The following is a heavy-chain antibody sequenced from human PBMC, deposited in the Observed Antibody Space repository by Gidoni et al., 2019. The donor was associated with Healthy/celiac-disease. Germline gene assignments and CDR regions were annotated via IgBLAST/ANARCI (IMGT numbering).Heavy chain of an antibody. CDR2: IYYSGST. V-gene: IGHV4-39*01. D-gene: IGHD3-9*01. J-gene: IGHJ6*02. CDR3: ARTGYDILTGYYYYGMDV. Sequence: SGGSISSSSYYWGWIRQPPGKGLEWIGSIYYSGSTYYNPSLKSRVTISVDTSKNQFSLKLSSVTAADTAVYYCARTGYDILTGYYYYGMDVWGQGTTVTVSS. CDR1: GGSISSSSYY.